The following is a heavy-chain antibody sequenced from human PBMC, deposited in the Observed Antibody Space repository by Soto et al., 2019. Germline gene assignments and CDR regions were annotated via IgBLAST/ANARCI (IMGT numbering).Heavy chain of an antibody. Sequence: GGSLRLSCAASGFTFSSYAMSWVRQAPGKGLEWVSAISGSGGTTYYADSVKGRFTISRDNSINTVFLQMNSLRADDTALYFCAKNSGWFNTWGQGAPVTVSS. J-gene: IGHJ5*02. CDR2: ISGSGGTT. CDR3: AKNSGWFNT. CDR1: GFTFSSYA. D-gene: IGHD3-10*01. V-gene: IGHV3-23*01.